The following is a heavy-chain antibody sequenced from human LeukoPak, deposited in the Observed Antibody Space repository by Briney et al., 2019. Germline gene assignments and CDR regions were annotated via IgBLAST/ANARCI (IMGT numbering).Heavy chain of an antibody. V-gene: IGHV1-2*02. CDR3: ATVAGQGEGELLWFGEGIDY. J-gene: IGHJ4*02. D-gene: IGHD3-10*01. CDR1: GYTFTGYY. Sequence: ASVKVSFKASGYTFTGYYMHWVRQAPGQGLEWMGWINPNSGGTNYAQKFQGRVTMTRDTSISTAYMELSRLTSDDTAVYYCATVAGQGEGELLWFGEGIDYWGQGTLVTVSS. CDR2: INPNSGGT.